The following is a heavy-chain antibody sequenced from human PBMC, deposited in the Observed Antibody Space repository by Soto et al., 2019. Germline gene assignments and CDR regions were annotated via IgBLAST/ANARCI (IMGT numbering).Heavy chain of an antibody. Sequence: GGSLRLSCSASGFTFSSYAMHWVRQAPGKGLEYVSAISSNGGSTYYADSVKGRFTISRDNSKNTLYLQMSSLRAEDTAVYYCVKAWALRYFDWLLDYWGQGTLVTVTS. D-gene: IGHD3-9*01. CDR1: GFTFSSYA. CDR2: ISSNGGST. V-gene: IGHV3-64D*06. J-gene: IGHJ4*02. CDR3: VKAWALRYFDWLLDY.